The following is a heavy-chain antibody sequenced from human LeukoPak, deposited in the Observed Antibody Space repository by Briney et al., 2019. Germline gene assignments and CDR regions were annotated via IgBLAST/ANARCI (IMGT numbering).Heavy chain of an antibody. Sequence: GASVKVSCKASGYTFTSYYMHWGRHGPGQGLEWMGIINPSGGSTSYAQKFQGRVTMTRDTSNSTVYMELSSLRSEDTAVYYCARYHLGFDYRGQGTLVTVSS. V-gene: IGHV1-46*01. D-gene: IGHD2-2*01. CDR1: GYTFTSYY. CDR2: INPSGGST. CDR3: ARYHLGFDY. J-gene: IGHJ4*02.